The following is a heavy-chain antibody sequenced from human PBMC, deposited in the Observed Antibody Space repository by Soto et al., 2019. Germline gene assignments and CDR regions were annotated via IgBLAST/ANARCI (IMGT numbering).Heavy chain of an antibody. D-gene: IGHD6-19*01. CDR2: INGDGSLI. CDR1: GFTFRNYW. Sequence: LRLSCAASGFTFRNYWMYWVRQAPGKGLEWVSHINGDGSLIRYADSVKGRFTISRDNSKNTLYLQMNSLRAEDTAVYYCAKGSSGWYEILDYWGQGSLVIGSS. J-gene: IGHJ4*02. V-gene: IGHV3-74*01. CDR3: AKGSSGWYEILDY.